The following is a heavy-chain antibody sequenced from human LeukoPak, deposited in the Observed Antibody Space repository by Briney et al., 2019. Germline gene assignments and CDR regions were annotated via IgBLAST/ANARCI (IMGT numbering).Heavy chain of an antibody. V-gene: IGHV3-48*02. CDR3: ARDCGTSTDAFDI. D-gene: IGHD1-26*01. Sequence: GGSLRLSCAASRFTFSNFHMNWVRQAPGRGLEWVAYISGGGSSTTIYYADSVKARFTISRDNAKNSLYLQMNSLRDEDTAVYYCARDCGTSTDAFDIWGQGTMVTVSS. CDR1: RFTFSNFH. J-gene: IGHJ3*02. CDR2: ISGGGSSTTI.